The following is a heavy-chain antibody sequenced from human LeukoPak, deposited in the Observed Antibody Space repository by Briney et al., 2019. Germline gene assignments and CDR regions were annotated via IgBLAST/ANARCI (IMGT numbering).Heavy chain of an antibody. CDR1: GGSISSSSYY. CDR3: AREGLNQLPDAFDI. J-gene: IGHJ3*02. V-gene: IGHV4-39*07. D-gene: IGHD2-2*01. Sequence: SETLSLTCTVSGGSISSSSYYWGWIRQPLGKGLEWIGSIYYSGSTYYNPSLKSRVTISVDTSKNQFSLKLSSVTAADTAVYYCAREGLNQLPDAFDIWGQGTMVTVSS. CDR2: IYYSGST.